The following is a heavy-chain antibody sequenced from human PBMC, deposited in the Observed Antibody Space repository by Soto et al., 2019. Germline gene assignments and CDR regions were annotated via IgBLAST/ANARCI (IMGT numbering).Heavy chain of an antibody. CDR3: ARKLSGAVQGWAYGMDV. CDR1: GFTVSTYN. V-gene: IGHV3-53*02. Sequence: EVHLVESGGGLMQPGGSLRLSCAASGFTVSTYNMIWVRQAPVKGLEWVSFTYSGGIPQYADSAEGRFTVSRDNSKNPLYLQMSSLRDEDTAFYYCARKLSGAVQGWAYGMDVWGRGTTVTVSS. D-gene: IGHD1-26*01. CDR2: TYSGGIP. J-gene: IGHJ6*02.